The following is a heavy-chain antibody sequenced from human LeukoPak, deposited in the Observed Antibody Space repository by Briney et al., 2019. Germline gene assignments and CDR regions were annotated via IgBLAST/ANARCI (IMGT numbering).Heavy chain of an antibody. CDR1: GFTFSSYA. Sequence: GGSLRLSCAASGFTFSSYAMTWVRQAPGKGLEWVSAIDGSGGTTYYADSVKGRFTISRDNSNNTLYLQMNTLRAEYTAVYYCAKIVSGWDYFDNWGQGTLVTVSS. D-gene: IGHD6-19*01. CDR2: IDGSGGTT. J-gene: IGHJ4*02. V-gene: IGHV3-23*01. CDR3: AKIVSGWDYFDN.